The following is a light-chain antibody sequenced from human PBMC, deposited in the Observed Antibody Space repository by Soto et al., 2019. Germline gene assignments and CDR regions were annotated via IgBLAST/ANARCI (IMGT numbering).Light chain of an antibody. V-gene: IGLV3-21*02. CDR2: DDS. J-gene: IGLJ2*01. CDR1: NIGTKS. CDR3: QVWDSSSNHVV. Sequence: SYELTQPPSVSVAPGQTARITCGGNNIGTKSVHWYQQKPGQAPVLVVHDDSDRPSVIPERLSASNSENTATLTISRVEAGDEADYYCQVWDSSSNHVVFGGGTKVTVL.